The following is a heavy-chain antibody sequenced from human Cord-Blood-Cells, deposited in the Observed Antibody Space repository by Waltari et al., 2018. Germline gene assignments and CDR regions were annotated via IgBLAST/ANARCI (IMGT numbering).Heavy chain of an antibody. D-gene: IGHD5-18*01. CDR3: ARDRGYSYGFDY. J-gene: IGHJ4*02. Sequence: EVQLVESGGGLVQPGGSLSRSCAASGFPFSSYWVSWVRQAPGRGREGVTNIKKSGGGKNYVDYVKGRFTIARDNAKNSLYQQMNSLRAEDTAVYYCARDRGYSYGFDYWGQGTLVTVSS. CDR2: IKKSGGGK. CDR1: GFPFSSYW. V-gene: IGHV3-7*01.